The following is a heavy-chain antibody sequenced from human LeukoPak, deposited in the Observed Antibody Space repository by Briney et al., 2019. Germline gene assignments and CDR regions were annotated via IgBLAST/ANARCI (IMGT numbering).Heavy chain of an antibody. V-gene: IGHV4-59*08. Sequence: SETLSLSCTVSGDSISSYYWSWIRQPPGKGLELIGYIYHSGSTDYNPSLKSRVTISMDTSRNQFSLKVNSVTAADTAVYYCARQGSTLYHFDYWGQGTLVTVSS. CDR3: ARQGSTLYHFDY. D-gene: IGHD3-16*01. CDR1: GDSISSYY. J-gene: IGHJ4*02. CDR2: IYHSGST.